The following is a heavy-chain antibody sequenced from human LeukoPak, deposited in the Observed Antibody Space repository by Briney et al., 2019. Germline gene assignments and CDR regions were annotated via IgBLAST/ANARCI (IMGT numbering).Heavy chain of an antibody. CDR3: ARATKGPTYYDFWSGYFLVDY. V-gene: IGHV4-30-4*08. J-gene: IGHJ4*02. D-gene: IGHD3-3*01. Sequence: SETLSLTCAVYGGSFSGYYWSWIRQPPGKGLEWIGYIYYSGSTYYNPSLKSRVTISVDTSKNQFSLKLSSVTAADTAVYYCARATKGPTYYDFWSGYFLVDYWGQGTLVTVSS. CDR2: IYYSGST. CDR1: GGSFSGYY.